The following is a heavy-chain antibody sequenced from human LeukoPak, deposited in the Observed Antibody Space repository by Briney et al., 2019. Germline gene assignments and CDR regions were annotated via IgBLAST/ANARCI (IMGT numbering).Heavy chain of an antibody. CDR2: IKQDGSEK. Sequence: GWALRLSCAPSLFTLSSYWMNWVRQAPAKGLEWVANIKQDGSEKDYVDSVKGRFTISRDNAKNSLYLQMNSLRAEDTAVYYCARVSSLAVAGFFDYWGQGILVTVSS. V-gene: IGHV3-7*01. D-gene: IGHD6-19*01. J-gene: IGHJ4*02. CDR1: LFTLSSYW. CDR3: ARVSSLAVAGFFDY.